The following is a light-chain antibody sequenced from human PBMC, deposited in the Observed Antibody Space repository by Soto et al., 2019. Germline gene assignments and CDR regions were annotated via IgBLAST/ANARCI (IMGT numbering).Light chain of an antibody. V-gene: IGKV3-20*01. CDR1: QSVSITY. J-gene: IGKJ1*01. CDR2: GAS. Sequence: EIVLTQSPGTLSLSPGERATLSCRASQSVSITYLAWYQQKPGQAPRLLFYGASSRATGIPDRFSASGSGTDFTLTISRLEPEDFAVYYCQQYRSSPRTFGQGTKVEIK. CDR3: QQYRSSPRT.